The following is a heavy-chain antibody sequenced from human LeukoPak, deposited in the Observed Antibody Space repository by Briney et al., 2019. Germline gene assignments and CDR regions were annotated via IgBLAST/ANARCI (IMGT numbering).Heavy chain of an antibody. CDR3: AKGSRNYGEYYFYMDV. Sequence: GGVLRLSCAAPGFTFSRVVMHWVRPAPGKGLGWVAFIRYDGSKKSYADSVKGRFTISRDNSKNTVYLQMDSLRAEETAVYYCAKGSRNYGEYYFYMDVWGKGTTVTISS. V-gene: IGHV3-30*02. J-gene: IGHJ6*03. CDR2: IRYDGSKK. CDR1: GFTFSRVV. D-gene: IGHD3-10*01.